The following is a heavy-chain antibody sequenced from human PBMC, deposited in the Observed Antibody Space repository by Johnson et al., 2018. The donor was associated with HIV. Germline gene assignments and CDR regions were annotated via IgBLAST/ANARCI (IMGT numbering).Heavy chain of an antibody. D-gene: IGHD3-22*01. CDR2: IWYDGSNN. Sequence: QMLLVESGGGVVQPGRSLRLSCAASGFTFSSYGMHWVRQAPGKGLEWVAVIWYDGSNNYYADSVKGRFTISRDNSKNTLYLQLSSLRAEDTAVYYCSSPWYYDMYAFDIWGQGTLVTVSS. J-gene: IGHJ3*02. V-gene: IGHV3-33*01. CDR1: GFTFSSYG. CDR3: SSPWYYDMYAFDI.